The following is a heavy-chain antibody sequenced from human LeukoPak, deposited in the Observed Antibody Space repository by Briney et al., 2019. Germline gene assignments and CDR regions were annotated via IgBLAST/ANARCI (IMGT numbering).Heavy chain of an antibody. J-gene: IGHJ3*02. D-gene: IGHD6-6*01. V-gene: IGHV3-74*01. CDR2: TKTDGTSP. Sequence: GGSLRLSCAASGFTFSSYGMHWVRQAPGEGLVWVSRTKTDGTSPSYVDSVKGRFTISRDNAKNTLYLQMNSLRAEDTAVYYCAKIIAARPLAFDIWGQGTMVTVSS. CDR1: GFTFSSYG. CDR3: AKIIAARPLAFDI.